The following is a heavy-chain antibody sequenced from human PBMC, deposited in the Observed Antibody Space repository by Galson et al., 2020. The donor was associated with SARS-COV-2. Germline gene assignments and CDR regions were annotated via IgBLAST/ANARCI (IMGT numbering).Heavy chain of an antibody. Sequence: GGSLRLSCAASGFTFSSYAMHWVRQAPGKGLEWVAVISYDGSNKYYADSVKGRFTISRDNSKNTLYLQMNSLRAEDTAVYHCARDQLWLRGLYGMDVWGQGTTVTVSS. J-gene: IGHJ6*02. CDR3: ARDQLWLRGLYGMDV. D-gene: IGHD5-18*01. CDR2: ISYDGSNK. CDR1: GFTFSSYA. V-gene: IGHV3-30*04.